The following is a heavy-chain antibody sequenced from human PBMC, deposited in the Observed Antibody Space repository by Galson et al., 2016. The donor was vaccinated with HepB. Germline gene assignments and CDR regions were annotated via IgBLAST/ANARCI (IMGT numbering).Heavy chain of an antibody. D-gene: IGHD6-19*01. J-gene: IGHJ3*02. CDR1: GFTFSDYY. CDR2: ISRNSRYI. CDR3: ARDRNSGWYRDAFDI. V-gene: IGHV3-11*06. Sequence: SLRLSCAASGFTFSDYYMSWIRQAPGKGLEWVSYISRNSRYINYADSVNGRFTISRDNAKNSLSLQMNSLRAEDAAVYYCARDRNSGWYRDAFDIWGQGTMVTVSS.